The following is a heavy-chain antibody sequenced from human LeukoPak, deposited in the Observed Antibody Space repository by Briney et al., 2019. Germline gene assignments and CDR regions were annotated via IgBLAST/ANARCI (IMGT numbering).Heavy chain of an antibody. CDR3: ARARWSSTGWFLGY. J-gene: IGHJ4*02. CDR2: VNPQGSGT. CDR1: GFTFSSYW. V-gene: IGHV3-74*01. D-gene: IGHD6-19*01. Sequence: GGSLRLSCAASGFTFSSYWMHWVRQAPGKGLVWVSRVNPQGSGTSYPDSVKGRFTISRDNAKDALHLRMDNLRVEDTAVYYCARARWSSTGWFLGYWGQGTLVTVSS.